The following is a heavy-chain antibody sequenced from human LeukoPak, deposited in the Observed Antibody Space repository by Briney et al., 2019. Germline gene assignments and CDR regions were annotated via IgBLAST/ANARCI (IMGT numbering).Heavy chain of an antibody. CDR2: INHSGST. D-gene: IGHD3-10*01. V-gene: IGHV4-34*01. J-gene: IGHJ6*02. CDR1: GGSFSGYY. CDR3: ARAPIRYGSGRPYYYGMDV. Sequence: KPSETLSLTCAVYGGSFSGYYWSWIRQPPGKGLEWIGEINHSGSTNYNPSLKSRVTISVDTSKNQISLKLSSVTAADTAVYYCARAPIRYGSGRPYYYGMDVWGQGTTVTVSS.